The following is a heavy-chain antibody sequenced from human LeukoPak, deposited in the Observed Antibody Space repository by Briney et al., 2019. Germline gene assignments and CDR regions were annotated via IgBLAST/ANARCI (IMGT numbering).Heavy chain of an antibody. Sequence: ASVKVSCKASGGTFISYAISWVRQAPGQGLEWMGRIIPIFGTANYAQKFQGRVTITTDGSKSTAYLELSSLRAEDTAVYYCAREPGGLDGYNYSDYWGQGTLVTVSS. J-gene: IGHJ4*02. D-gene: IGHD5-24*01. CDR3: AREPGGLDGYNYSDY. CDR2: IIPIFGTA. CDR1: GGTFISYA. V-gene: IGHV1-69*05.